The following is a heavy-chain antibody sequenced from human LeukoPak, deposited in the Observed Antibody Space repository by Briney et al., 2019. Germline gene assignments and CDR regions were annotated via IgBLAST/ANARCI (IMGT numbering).Heavy chain of an antibody. J-gene: IGHJ4*02. CDR2: INPNSGGT. CDR1: GYTFTGYY. CDR3: AREAVAVATEDFDY. V-gene: IGHV1-2*02. Sequence: ASVKVSCKASGYTFTGYYMHWVRQAPGQGLEWMGWINPNSGGTNYAQKFQGRVTMTRDTSISTAYMELSRLRSDDTAVYYCAREAVAVATEDFDYWGQGTLVAVSS. D-gene: IGHD6-19*01.